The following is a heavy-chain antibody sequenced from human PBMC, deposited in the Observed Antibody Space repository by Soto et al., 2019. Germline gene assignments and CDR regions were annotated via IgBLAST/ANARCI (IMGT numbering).Heavy chain of an antibody. D-gene: IGHD3-22*01. Sequence: GGSLRLSCAASGFTFSSYWVHWVRQAPGKGLVWVARIKSDGSGTIYADSVKGRLTISRDNARNTLYLQMNSLRAEDTAVYFCARGDGDYYDGNGYLGRHWGQGTLVTVSS. CDR2: IKSDGSGT. CDR3: ARGDGDYYDGNGYLGRH. V-gene: IGHV3-74*01. J-gene: IGHJ4*02. CDR1: GFTFSSYW.